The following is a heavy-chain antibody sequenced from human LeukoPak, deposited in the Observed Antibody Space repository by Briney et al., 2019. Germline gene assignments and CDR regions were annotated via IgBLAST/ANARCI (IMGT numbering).Heavy chain of an antibody. V-gene: IGHV4-39*07. D-gene: IGHD1-1*01. Sequence: PSETLSLTCTVSGGSISSSSYYWGWIRQPPGKGLEWIGSIHYSGSTYYNPSLKSRVTISVDTPKNQFSLELSSVTAADTAVYYCARGVPQYFDYWGQGTLVTVSS. CDR1: GGSISSSSYY. J-gene: IGHJ4*02. CDR3: ARGVPQYFDY. CDR2: IHYSGST.